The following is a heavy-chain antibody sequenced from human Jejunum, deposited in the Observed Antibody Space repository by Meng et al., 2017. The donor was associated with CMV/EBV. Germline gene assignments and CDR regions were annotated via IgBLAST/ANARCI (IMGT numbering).Heavy chain of an antibody. D-gene: IGHD4-11*01. CDR1: THHSYA. CDR3: ARVGTDYCHGY. CDR2: IIPVLGVA. V-gene: IGHV1-69*04. Sequence: THHSYAISWVRQALGQGLEWMGKIIPVLGVANYAQRFQGRVTLTADKSTSTVYMEMSSLRSEDTAVYYCARVGTDYCHGYWGQGTLVTVSS. J-gene: IGHJ4*02.